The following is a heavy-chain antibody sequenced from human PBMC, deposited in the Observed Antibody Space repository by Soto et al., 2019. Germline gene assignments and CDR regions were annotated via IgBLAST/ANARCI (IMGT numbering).Heavy chain of an antibody. D-gene: IGHD1-1*01. J-gene: IGHJ4*02. CDR2: ISYGGNNK. CDR1: GFTFSTYG. CDR3: AKSVYNWNDGFFDY. V-gene: IGHV3-30*18. Sequence: GGSLRLSCAASGFTFSTYGMHWVRQAPGKGLEWVAVISYGGNNKYYADSVKGRFTISRDNSKNTLYLQMSSLRAEDTAVYYCAKSVYNWNDGFFDYWGQGTLVTVSS.